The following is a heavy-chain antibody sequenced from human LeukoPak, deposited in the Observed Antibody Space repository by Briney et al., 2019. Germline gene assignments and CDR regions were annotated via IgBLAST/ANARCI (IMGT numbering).Heavy chain of an antibody. V-gene: IGHV3-21*01. Sequence: GGSLRLSCAASGFTFSSYAMSWVRQAPGKGLEWVSSISSSSYIYYADSVKGRFTISRDNAKNSLYLQMNSLRAEDTAVYYCARDGYFDWLLHYWGQGTLVTVSS. CDR3: ARDGYFDWLLHY. CDR2: ISSSSYI. CDR1: GFTFSSYA. D-gene: IGHD3-9*01. J-gene: IGHJ4*02.